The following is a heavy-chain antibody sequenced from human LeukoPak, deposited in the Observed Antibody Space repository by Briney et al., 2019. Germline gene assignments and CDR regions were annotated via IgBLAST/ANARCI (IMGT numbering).Heavy chain of an antibody. CDR2: ISSSSSYI. D-gene: IGHD3-22*01. V-gene: IGHV3-21*01. Sequence: PGGSLRLSCAASGFTFSSYSMNWVRQAPGKGLEWVSSISSSSSYIYYADSVKGRFTISRDNAKNSLYLQMNSLRAEDTAVYYCASSYYYDSSGYYWYFDLWGRGTLVTVSS. CDR3: ASSYYYDSSGYYWYFDL. CDR1: GFTFSSYS. J-gene: IGHJ2*01.